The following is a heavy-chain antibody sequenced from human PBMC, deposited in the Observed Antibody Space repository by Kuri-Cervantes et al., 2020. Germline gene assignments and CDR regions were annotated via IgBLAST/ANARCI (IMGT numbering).Heavy chain of an antibody. Sequence: ASVKVSCKASGYTFTSYYMHWVRQAPGQGLEWMGIINPSGGSTSYAQKFQGRVTMTTDRSTGTFYLELRSLTSDDTAMFYCARDLGRRPDTFDLWGQGTIVTVSS. V-gene: IGHV1-46*01. CDR3: ARDLGRRPDTFDL. CDR1: GYTFTSYY. CDR2: INPSGGST. J-gene: IGHJ3*01.